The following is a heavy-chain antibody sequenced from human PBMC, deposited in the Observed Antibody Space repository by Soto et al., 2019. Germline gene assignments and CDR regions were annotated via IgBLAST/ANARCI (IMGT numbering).Heavy chain of an antibody. CDR2: IYWDDDK. CDR3: AHFSESTGYYRVFFDF. D-gene: IGHD3-22*01. V-gene: IGHV2-5*02. CDR1: GFSLSTREMG. J-gene: IGHJ4*02. Sequence: QITLKESGPTLVKPTQTLTLTCTFSGFSLSTREMGVGWVRQPPGKALEWLGIIYWDDDKRYTPSLKSRLTITKDTSKNQVVLTMTNMDPLDTATYYCAHFSESTGYYRVFFDFWGQGTLVTVSS.